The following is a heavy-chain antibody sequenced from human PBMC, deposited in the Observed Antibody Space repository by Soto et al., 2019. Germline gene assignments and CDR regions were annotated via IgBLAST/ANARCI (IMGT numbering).Heavy chain of an antibody. V-gene: IGHV3-23*01. CDR2: ISGRGDNT. J-gene: IGHJ4*02. Sequence: PGGSLRLSCAVSGFTFTNYIMSWVRQAPGKGLEWVSGISGRGDNTYYADSVKGRFTISRDISKSTLYLHMSSLRAEDTAIYYCAKVGDTTMVDSWGQGTLVTVSS. CDR1: GFTFTNYI. D-gene: IGHD5-18*01. CDR3: AKVGDTTMVDS.